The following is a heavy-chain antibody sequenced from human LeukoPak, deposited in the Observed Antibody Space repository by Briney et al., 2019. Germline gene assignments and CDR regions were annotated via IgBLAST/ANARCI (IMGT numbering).Heavy chain of an antibody. CDR2: ISSSSSYI. J-gene: IGHJ4*02. V-gene: IGHV3-21*01. CDR1: GFTFSSYS. D-gene: IGHD6-25*01. Sequence: GGSQRLSCAASGFTFSSYSMNWVRQAPGKGLEWVSSISSSSSYIYYADSVKGRFTISRDNAKNSLYLQMNSLRAEDTAVYYCAILQAATVDYWGQGTLVTVSS. CDR3: AILQAATVDY.